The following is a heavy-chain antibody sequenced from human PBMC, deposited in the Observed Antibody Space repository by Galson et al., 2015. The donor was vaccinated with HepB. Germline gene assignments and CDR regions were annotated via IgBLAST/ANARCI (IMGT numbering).Heavy chain of an antibody. CDR1: GFTFSSYA. Sequence: SLRLSCAASGFTFSSYAMSWVRQAPGKGLEWVSAISGSGGSTYYADSVKGRFAISRDNSKNTLYLQMNSLRAEDTAVYYCAKDVTVAGNPGAVNDYWGQGTLVTVSS. V-gene: IGHV3-23*01. CDR2: ISGSGGST. D-gene: IGHD6-19*01. J-gene: IGHJ4*02. CDR3: AKDVTVAGNPGAVNDY.